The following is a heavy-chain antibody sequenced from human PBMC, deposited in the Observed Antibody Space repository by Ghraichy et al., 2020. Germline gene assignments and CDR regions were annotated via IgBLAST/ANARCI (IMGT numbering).Heavy chain of an antibody. CDR2: ITSSGRFI. CDR1: GFTVSSYS. CDR3: ARGSTVVRYYYYDGMDV. Sequence: GESLNISCVGSGFTVSSYSMNWVRQAPGKGLEWVSYITSSGRFISYADSVKGRFTVSRDNAQNSLYLQMRSLRDEDTAVYYCARGSTVVRYYYYDGMDVWGQVTTVTVSS. J-gene: IGHJ6*02. V-gene: IGHV3-48*02. D-gene: IGHD4-23*01.